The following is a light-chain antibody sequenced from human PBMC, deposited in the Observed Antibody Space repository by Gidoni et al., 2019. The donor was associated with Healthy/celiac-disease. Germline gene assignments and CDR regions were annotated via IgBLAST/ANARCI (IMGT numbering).Light chain of an antibody. CDR2: GAS. Sequence: ELVLTHSPGTLSLSPGERATLSCRASQSVSSSYLACYQQKPGQAPRLLIYGASSRATGITDRFSGSGSGTDFTLTISRLEPEDFAVYYCQQYGSSPKTFGQGTKLEIK. V-gene: IGKV3-20*01. CDR3: QQYGSSPKT. CDR1: QSVSSSY. J-gene: IGKJ2*01.